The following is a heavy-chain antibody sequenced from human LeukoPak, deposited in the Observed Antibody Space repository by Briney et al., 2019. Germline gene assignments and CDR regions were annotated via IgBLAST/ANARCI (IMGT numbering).Heavy chain of an antibody. D-gene: IGHD5-12*01. Sequence: GGSLRLSCAASGFTFSNYWMSWVRQAPGKGLEWVANIKQDGSEKYYVDSVKGRFIISRDNAKNSLYLQMNSLRAEDTAVYYCAKIRWGSGYDSDAFDIWGQGTMVTVSS. V-gene: IGHV3-7*01. CDR2: IKQDGSEK. CDR1: GFTFSNYW. J-gene: IGHJ3*02. CDR3: AKIRWGSGYDSDAFDI.